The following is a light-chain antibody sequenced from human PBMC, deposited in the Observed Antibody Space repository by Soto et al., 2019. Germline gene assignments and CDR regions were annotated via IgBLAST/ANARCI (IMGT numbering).Light chain of an antibody. V-gene: IGKV1-5*03. CDR3: QQYNSYPFT. CDR1: QSISSW. J-gene: IGKJ3*01. CDR2: KAS. Sequence: DMQMTQSPSTLSASVGDRVTITGRASQSISSWLAWYQQKPGEAPKLLIYKASSLEGGVPSRFTGSGSGTEFTLTISSLQPDDFATYFCQQYNSYPFTFGPGTKVDIK.